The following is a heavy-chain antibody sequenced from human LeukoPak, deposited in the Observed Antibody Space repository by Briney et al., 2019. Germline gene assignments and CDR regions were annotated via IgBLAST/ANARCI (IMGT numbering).Heavy chain of an antibody. Sequence: GESLKISCKGSEYRFTSYWIGWVRQMPGKGLEWMGIIYPGDSDTRYSPSFQGQVTISADKSISTAYLQWSSLKASDTAMYYCAVEYCSSTSCAPPNWFDPWGQGTLVTVSS. CDR1: EYRFTSYW. CDR2: IYPGDSDT. V-gene: IGHV5-51*01. D-gene: IGHD2-2*01. J-gene: IGHJ5*02. CDR3: AVEYCSSTSCAPPNWFDP.